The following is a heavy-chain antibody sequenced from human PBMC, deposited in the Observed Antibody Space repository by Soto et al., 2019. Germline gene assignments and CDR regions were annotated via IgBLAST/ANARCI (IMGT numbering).Heavy chain of an antibody. V-gene: IGHV2-5*01. Sequence: QITLKESGPTLVKPTQPLTLTCTFSGFSLSTSGVGVGWIRQPPGNALEWLALIYWNDDKRYSPSLKSRLTITKDTSKNQVVLTVTNMDPVDTATYYCARTFWSGYYTDYWGQGTLVTVSS. J-gene: IGHJ4*02. CDR3: ARTFWSGYYTDY. CDR1: GFSLSTSGVG. CDR2: IYWNDDK. D-gene: IGHD3-3*01.